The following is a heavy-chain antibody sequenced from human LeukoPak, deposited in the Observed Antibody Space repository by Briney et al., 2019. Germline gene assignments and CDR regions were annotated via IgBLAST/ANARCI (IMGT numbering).Heavy chain of an antibody. J-gene: IGHJ3*02. CDR3: AKDTLRYFDWSDAFDI. CDR2: IKQDGSEK. D-gene: IGHD3-9*01. Sequence: GGSLRLSCAASGFTFSSYWMSWVRQAPGKGLEWVANIKQDGSEKYYVNSVKGRFTISRDNAKNSLYLQMNSLRAEDAAVYYCAKDTLRYFDWSDAFDIWGQGTMVTVSS. V-gene: IGHV3-7*03. CDR1: GFTFSSYW.